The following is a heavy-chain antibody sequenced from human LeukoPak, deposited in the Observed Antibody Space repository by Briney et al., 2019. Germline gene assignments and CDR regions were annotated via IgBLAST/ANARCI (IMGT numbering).Heavy chain of an antibody. CDR1: GGTFSSYA. V-gene: IGHV1-69*01. D-gene: IGHD3-9*01. J-gene: IGHJ3*02. CDR2: IIPIFGTA. CDR3: ARGWAKLRYFDWLRGAFDI. Sequence: GASVKVSCKASGGTFSSYAISWVRQAPGQGLEWMGGIIPIFGTANYAQKFQGRVTITADESTSTAYMELSSLRSEDTAVYYCARGWAKLRYFDWLRGAFDIWGQGTMVTVSS.